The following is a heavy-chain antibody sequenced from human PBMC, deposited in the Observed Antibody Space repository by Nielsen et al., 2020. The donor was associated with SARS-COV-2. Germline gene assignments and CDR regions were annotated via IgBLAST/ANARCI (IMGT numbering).Heavy chain of an antibody. CDR2: FDAEDGET. V-gene: IGHV1-24*01. CDR1: GYTLTELS. CDR3: ARGLLYTAMVTSYGMDV. Sequence: ASVNVSCMVSGYTLTELSIHWVRQAPGKGLEWMGGFDAEDGETIDAQKFQGRVTMTEDTSTDTAYMELSSLRSEDTAVYYCARGLLYTAMVTSYGMDVWGQGTTVTVSS. D-gene: IGHD5-18*01. J-gene: IGHJ6*01.